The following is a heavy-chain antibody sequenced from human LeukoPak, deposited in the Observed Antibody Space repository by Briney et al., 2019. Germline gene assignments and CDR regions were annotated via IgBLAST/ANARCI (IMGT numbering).Heavy chain of an antibody. CDR1: GFTFSSYA. CDR2: ISGSGNRT. Sequence: PGGSLRLSCAASGFTFSSYAMSWVRQAPGKGLEWVSSISGSGNRTYYADSVKGRFTISRDNSKNTLFLQMNSLRAEDTAVYYCANPAGYFDSSGYDVDYWGQGTLVTVSS. CDR3: ANPAGYFDSSGYDVDY. D-gene: IGHD3-22*01. J-gene: IGHJ4*02. V-gene: IGHV3-23*01.